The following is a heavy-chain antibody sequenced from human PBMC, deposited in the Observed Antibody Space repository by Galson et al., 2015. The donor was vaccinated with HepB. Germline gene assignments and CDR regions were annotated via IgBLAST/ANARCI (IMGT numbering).Heavy chain of an antibody. V-gene: IGHV3-30*03. J-gene: IGHJ2*01. Sequence: SLRLSCAASGFTLSSYAIHWVRQAPGEGLEWVTVISYDGRNQNYADSVMGRFTISRDNSKDTVYLQMSSLRADDPAVYYCARDSGYVSGWYAGRGGFDYWGRGALVTVSS. D-gene: IGHD6-19*01. CDR1: GFTLSSYA. CDR2: ISYDGRNQ. CDR3: ARDSGYVSGWYAGRGGFDY.